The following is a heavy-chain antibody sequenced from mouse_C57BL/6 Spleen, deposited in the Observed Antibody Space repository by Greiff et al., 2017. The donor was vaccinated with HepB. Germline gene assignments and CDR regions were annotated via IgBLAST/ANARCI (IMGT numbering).Heavy chain of an antibody. CDR3: ARGIYDGYDFDY. J-gene: IGHJ2*01. CDR2: IDPSDSYT. Sequence: QVQLQQPGAELVRPGTSVKLSCKASGYTFTSYWMHWVKQRPGQGLEWIGVIDPSDSYTNYNQKFKGKATLTVDISSSTAYMQLSSLTSEDSAVYYCARGIYDGYDFDYWGQGTTLTVSS. D-gene: IGHD2-3*01. V-gene: IGHV1-59*01. CDR1: GYTFTSYW.